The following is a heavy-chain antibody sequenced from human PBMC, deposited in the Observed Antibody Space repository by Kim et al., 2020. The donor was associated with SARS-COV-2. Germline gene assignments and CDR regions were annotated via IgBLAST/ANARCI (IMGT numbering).Heavy chain of an antibody. V-gene: IGHV3-30-3*01. CDR1: GFTFSSYA. Sequence: GGSLRLSCAASGFTFSSYAMHWVRQAPGKGLEWVAVISYDGSNKYYADSVKGRFTISRDNSKNTLYLQMNSLRAEDTAVYYCARDSASGYGSGSLHGMDVWGQGTTVTVSS. CDR2: ISYDGSNK. CDR3: ARDSASGYGSGSLHGMDV. J-gene: IGHJ6*02. D-gene: IGHD3-10*01.